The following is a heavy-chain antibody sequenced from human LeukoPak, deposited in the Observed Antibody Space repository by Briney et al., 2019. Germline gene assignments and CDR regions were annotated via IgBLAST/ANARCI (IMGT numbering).Heavy chain of an antibody. CDR1: GYSISSGYY. Sequence: SETLSLTCTVSGYSISSGYYWGWIRQPPGKGLEWIGSIYHSGSTYYNPSLKSRVTISVDTSKNQFSLKLRSVTAADTAVYYCASRAGGGSYSIDYWGQGTLVTVSS. CDR2: IYHSGST. V-gene: IGHV4-38-2*02. J-gene: IGHJ4*02. D-gene: IGHD1-26*01. CDR3: ASRAGGGSYSIDY.